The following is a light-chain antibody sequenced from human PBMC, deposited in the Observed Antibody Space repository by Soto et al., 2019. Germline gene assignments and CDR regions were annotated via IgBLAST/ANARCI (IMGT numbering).Light chain of an antibody. V-gene: IGKV3-20*01. CDR2: SAY. J-gene: IGKJ1*01. CDR3: QQYGSSPPEWP. Sequence: EIVLTQSPGTLSLSPGERATLSCRASQSVSSTYLAWYQQKPGQAPRLLIFSAYSRATGIPDRFRGSGSGTDFTLTISRLEPEDFAVYDCQQYGSSPPEWPFGQGTKVEI. CDR1: QSVSSTY.